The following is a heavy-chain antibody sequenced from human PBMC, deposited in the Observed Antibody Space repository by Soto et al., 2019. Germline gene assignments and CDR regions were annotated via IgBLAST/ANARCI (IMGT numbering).Heavy chain of an antibody. Sequence: ASVKVSCKASGYTFTGYYMHWVRQAPGQGLEWMGWINPNSGGTNYAQNFQGWVTMTRDTSISTAYMELSRLRSDDTAVYYCARDRTRVGASNLWVFAIWGQGTMVTVSS. CDR1: GYTFTGYY. J-gene: IGHJ3*02. D-gene: IGHD1-26*01. CDR2: INPNSGGT. CDR3: ARDRTRVGASNLWVFAI. V-gene: IGHV1-2*04.